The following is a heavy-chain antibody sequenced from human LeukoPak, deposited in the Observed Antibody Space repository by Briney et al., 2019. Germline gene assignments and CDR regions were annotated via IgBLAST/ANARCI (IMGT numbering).Heavy chain of an antibody. CDR2: INHSGST. D-gene: IGHD6-19*01. CDR3: ASQGYSSGWYYFGY. V-gene: IGHV4-34*01. CDR1: GGSFSGYY. J-gene: IGHJ4*02. Sequence: PSETLSLTCAVYGGSFSGYYWSWIRQPPGKGLEWIGEINHSGSTNYNPSLKSRVTISVDTSKNQFSLKLSSVTAADTAVYYCASQGYSSGWYYFGYWGQGTLVTVSS.